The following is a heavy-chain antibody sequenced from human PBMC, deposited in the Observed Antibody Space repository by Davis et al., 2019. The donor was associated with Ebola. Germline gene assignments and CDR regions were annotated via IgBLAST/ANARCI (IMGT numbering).Heavy chain of an antibody. CDR1: GGSISSSSYY. Sequence: SETLSLTCTVSGGSISSSSYYWGWIRQPPGKGLEWIGSIYYSGSTYYNPSLKSRVTISVDTSKNQFSLKLSSVTAADTAVYYCARARYYDSSGYYYKSYLFDYWGQGTLVTVSS. D-gene: IGHD3-22*01. CDR3: ARARYYDSSGYYYKSYLFDY. CDR2: IYYSGST. V-gene: IGHV4-39*07. J-gene: IGHJ4*02.